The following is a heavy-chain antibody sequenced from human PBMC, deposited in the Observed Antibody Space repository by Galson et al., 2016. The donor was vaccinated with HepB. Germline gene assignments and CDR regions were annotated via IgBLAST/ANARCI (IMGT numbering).Heavy chain of an antibody. CDR2: IWHDGSNK. CDR1: GFTFSRYE. V-gene: IGHV3-33*08. Sequence: SLRLSCAASGFTFSRYEMNWVRQAPGKGLEWVALIWHDGSNKYYAGSVKGRFTISRDNPKNTLYLQMNSLKVEDTAVYYCAREMHVAAAAAFDFWGRGTLVTVSS. CDR3: AREMHVAAAAAFDF. J-gene: IGHJ4*02. D-gene: IGHD6-13*01.